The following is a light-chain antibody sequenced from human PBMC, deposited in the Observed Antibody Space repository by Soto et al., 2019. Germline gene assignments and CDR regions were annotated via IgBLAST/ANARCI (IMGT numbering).Light chain of an antibody. J-gene: IGKJ2*01. CDR2: AAS. CDR1: RSINSRY. CDR3: QQYGYSPNT. Sequence: EIILTQSPDTLSLSLGERATLSCRASRSINSRYLAWYQQEHGQAPRLPIYAASSRATGIPDRFSGSGSGTDFTLTITRLEPEDFAVYYCQQYGYSPNTFGQGTNLEIK. V-gene: IGKV3-20*01.